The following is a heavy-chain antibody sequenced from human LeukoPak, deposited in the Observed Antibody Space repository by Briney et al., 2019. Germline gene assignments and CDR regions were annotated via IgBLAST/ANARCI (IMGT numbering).Heavy chain of an antibody. V-gene: IGHV5-51*01. CDR3: ARRSNAVGDFDL. Sequence: GESLKISYHGSGYTFTNFWIAWVRQKPGKGLEWMGMIYPSDSTVRYSPSFQGQVTISVDKSTNTAYVHWADLEASDIAIYYCARRSNAVGDFDLWGQGTLVTVSS. D-gene: IGHD3-16*01. CDR1: GYTFTNFW. J-gene: IGHJ4*02. CDR2: IYPSDSTV.